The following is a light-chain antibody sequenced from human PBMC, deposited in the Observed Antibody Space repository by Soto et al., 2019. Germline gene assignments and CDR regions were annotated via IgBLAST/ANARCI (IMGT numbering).Light chain of an antibody. CDR1: SSDIGAYNH. V-gene: IGLV2-14*01. J-gene: IGLJ1*01. CDR3: YSFTTSSTLV. CDR2: EVS. Sequence: QSALTQPASVSGSRGQSITISCTGTSSDIGAYNHVSWYQQNPGKAPQLIIYEVSNRPSGLSNRFSASKSGNAASLTISGLQAEDEADYFCYSFTTSSTLVFGTGTKLTVL.